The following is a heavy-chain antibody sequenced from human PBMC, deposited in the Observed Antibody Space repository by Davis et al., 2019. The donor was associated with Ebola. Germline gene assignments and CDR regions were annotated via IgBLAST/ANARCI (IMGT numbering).Heavy chain of an antibody. CDR1: GDSVSSGG. CDR2: TYYYRSKWNN. J-gene: IGHJ4*02. V-gene: IGHV6-1*01. CDR3: VRGWLRSKFDY. D-gene: IGHD5-12*01. Sequence: HSQTPSLTCAISGDSVSSGGWNWIRQTPSRGLEWLGRTYYYRSKWNNDYAASVKSRISVNADTSKNQLSLQRNSVTPDDTAVYYCVRGWLRSKFDYWSQGTLVTVSS.